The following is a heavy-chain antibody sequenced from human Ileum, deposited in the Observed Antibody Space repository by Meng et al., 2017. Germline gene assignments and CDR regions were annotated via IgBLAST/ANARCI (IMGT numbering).Heavy chain of an antibody. CDR1: DYSCTDYY. D-gene: IGHD3-16*01. CDR3: ARLTYGAWNYDDLRSDY. V-gene: IGHV1-2*06. J-gene: IGHJ4*02. Sequence: GDRGQSGAEGKKLGAPGKVSCKASDYSCTDYYRQWVRQAPRPGLEWMGLINPISGDSNYAQKFQGRVTMNRDTSINTDNMELSSLRSDDTAVYYCARLTYGAWNYDDLRSDYWGQGTLVTVSS. CDR2: INPISGDS.